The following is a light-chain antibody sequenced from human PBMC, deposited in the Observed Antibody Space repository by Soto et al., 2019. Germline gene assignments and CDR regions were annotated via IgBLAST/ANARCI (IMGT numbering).Light chain of an antibody. V-gene: IGLV1-51*01. CDR1: SSNIGGNS. J-gene: IGLJ1*01. CDR2: DDD. CDR3: GSWDSSLSAYV. Sequence: QSVMTQPPSVSAAPGQKVTLSCSGSSSNIGGNSVSWDQQLPGTAPKLLIYDDDKRPSGIPDRFSGSKSGTSATLGITGFQTGDEADYYCGSWDSSLSAYVFGTGTKLTVL.